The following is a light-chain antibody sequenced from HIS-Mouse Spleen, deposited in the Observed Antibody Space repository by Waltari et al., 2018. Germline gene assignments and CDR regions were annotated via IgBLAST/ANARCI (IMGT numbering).Light chain of an antibody. J-gene: IGLJ3*02. CDR3: AAWDDSLSGPV. CDR2: RNN. CDR1: SPNLGSNY. Sequence: QSVLTPPPSASGTPGQRVTIPCSGSSPNLGSNYVNWYQQPPGTAPKLLIYRNNQRPSGVPDRFSGSKSGTSASLAISGLRSEDEADYYCAAWDDSLSGPVFGGGTKLTVL. V-gene: IGLV1-47*01.